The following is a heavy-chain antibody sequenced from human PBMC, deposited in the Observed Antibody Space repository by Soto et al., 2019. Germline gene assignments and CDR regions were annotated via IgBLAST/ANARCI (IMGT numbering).Heavy chain of an antibody. CDR3: ARRGLSNNDY. CDR1: GFSFSANA. Sequence: DVQLLESGGGLVQPGGSLRLSCVASGFSFSANAMTWVRQAPGKGLGWVSSILHIGDSAYYADSVKGRFTISRDNSKSTLYLQMNSLRADDTAVYYCARRGLSNNDYWGQGTLVTVSS. V-gene: IGHV3-23*01. CDR2: ILHIGDSA. D-gene: IGHD1-1*01. J-gene: IGHJ4*02.